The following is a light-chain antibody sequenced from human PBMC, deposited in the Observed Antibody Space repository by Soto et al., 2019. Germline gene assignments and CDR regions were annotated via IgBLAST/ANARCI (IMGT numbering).Light chain of an antibody. Sequence: QSALTQPPSASGSPGQSVTISCTGTSSDVGDNYVSWYQQHLGKAPKLIIFEVSDRPSGISNRFSGSKSANTASLSISGLQAEDEADYYCSSYKRGATLVFGGGTKVTVL. CDR2: EVS. J-gene: IGLJ2*01. CDR1: SSDVGDNY. CDR3: SSYKRGATLV. V-gene: IGLV2-14*01.